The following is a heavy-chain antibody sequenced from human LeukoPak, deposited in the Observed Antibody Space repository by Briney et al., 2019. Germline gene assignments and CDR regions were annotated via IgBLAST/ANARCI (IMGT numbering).Heavy chain of an antibody. CDR2: ISSSGSTI. CDR1: GFTFSDYC. D-gene: IGHD5-18*01. V-gene: IGHV3-11*04. Sequence: PGGSLRLSCAASGFTFSDYCMSWIRQAPGKGLEWVSYISSSGSTIYYADSVKGRFTISRDNAKNSLYLQMNSLRAEDTAVYYCARTTTWIQLWWFDPWGQGTLVTVSS. J-gene: IGHJ5*02. CDR3: ARTTTWIQLWWFDP.